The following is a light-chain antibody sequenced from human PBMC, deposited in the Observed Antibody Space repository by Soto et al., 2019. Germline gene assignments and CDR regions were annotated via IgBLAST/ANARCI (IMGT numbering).Light chain of an antibody. CDR1: QSLGTN. J-gene: IGKJ4*01. CDR2: AAS. V-gene: IGKV3-15*01. Sequence: VGMTPSPIILTVSPGESATLSCRASQSLGTNLAWYQQRTGQAPRLLIYAASTRAAGVPDRFSGSGSETEFTLTISSLQSEDFAVYYCQHYNNRFLPFGGGTKVDIK. CDR3: QHYNNRFLP.